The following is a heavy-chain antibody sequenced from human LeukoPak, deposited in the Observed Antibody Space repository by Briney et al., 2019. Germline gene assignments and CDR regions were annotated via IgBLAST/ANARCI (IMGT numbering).Heavy chain of an antibody. CDR2: TYYSGST. V-gene: IGHV4-59*01. Sequence: SETLSLTCTVSSNSISNYYWNWIRQPPGKGLEWIGYTYYSGSTNYNPSLKSRVTISLDTSKNQFSLKLNSVTAADTAVYYCARGEAGTTTDFDYWGQGTLVTVSS. J-gene: IGHJ4*02. CDR3: ARGEAGTTTDFDY. CDR1: SNSISNYY. D-gene: IGHD1-26*01.